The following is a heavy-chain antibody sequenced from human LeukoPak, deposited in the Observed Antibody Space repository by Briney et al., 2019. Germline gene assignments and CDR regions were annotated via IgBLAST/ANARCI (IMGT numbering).Heavy chain of an antibody. CDR2: ISGSGGST. Sequence: PGGSLRLSCAASGFTFSSYAMSWVRQAPGKGLEWVSAISGSGGSTYYAGSVKGRFTISRDNSKNTLYLQMNSLRAEDTAVYYCAKVLRGCSGGSCYYYFDYWGQGTLVTVSS. V-gene: IGHV3-23*01. J-gene: IGHJ4*02. CDR3: AKVLRGCSGGSCYYYFDY. D-gene: IGHD2-15*01. CDR1: GFTFSSYA.